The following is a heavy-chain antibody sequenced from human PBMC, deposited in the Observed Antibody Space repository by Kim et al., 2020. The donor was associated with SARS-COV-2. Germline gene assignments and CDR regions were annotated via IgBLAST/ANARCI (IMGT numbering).Heavy chain of an antibody. D-gene: IGHD2-8*02. Sequence: GGSLRLSCAASGFTFSNYAMGWVRQAPGKGLEWVSTISGEGSDTYYADSVKGRLTISRDNSKNTLYLQMNSLRAADTAVYYCAKRYCTAGACYRNLDYWGQGTLVTVSS. CDR2: ISGEGSDT. J-gene: IGHJ4*02. V-gene: IGHV3-23*01. CDR1: GFTFSNYA. CDR3: AKRYCTAGACYRNLDY.